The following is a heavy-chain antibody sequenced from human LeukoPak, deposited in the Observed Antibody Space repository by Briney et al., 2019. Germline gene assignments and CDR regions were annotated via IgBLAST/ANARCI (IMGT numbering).Heavy chain of an antibody. CDR1: GYTFTSYG. J-gene: IGHJ4*02. CDR3: ARDTTFPGYSYGPSGDY. V-gene: IGHV1-18*01. CDR2: ISVYNGNT. D-gene: IGHD5-18*01. Sequence: ASVKLSCKASGYTFTSYGISWVRQAPGQGLEWMGWISVYNGNTNYAQKLQGRVTMTTDTSTRTAYMELRSLRSDDTAVYYCARDTTFPGYSYGPSGDYWGQGTLVTVSS.